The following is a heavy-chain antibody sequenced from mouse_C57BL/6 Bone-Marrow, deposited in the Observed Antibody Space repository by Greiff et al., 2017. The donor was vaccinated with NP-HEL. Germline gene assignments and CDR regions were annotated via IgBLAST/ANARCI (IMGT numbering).Heavy chain of an antibody. CDR2: IDPEDGDT. V-gene: IGHV14-1*01. D-gene: IGHD1-1*01. Sequence: VHVKQSGAELVRPGASVKLSCTASGFNIKDYYMHWVKQRPEQGLEWIGRIDPEDGDTEYAPKFQGKATMTADTSSNTAYLQLSSLTSEDTAVYYCTTVYYYGTRDYAMDYWGQGTSVTVSS. CDR1: GFNIKDYY. CDR3: TTVYYYGTRDYAMDY. J-gene: IGHJ4*01.